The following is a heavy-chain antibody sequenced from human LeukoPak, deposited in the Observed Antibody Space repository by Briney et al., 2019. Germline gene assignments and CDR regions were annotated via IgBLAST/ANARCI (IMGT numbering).Heavy chain of an antibody. V-gene: IGHV5-51*01. CDR1: GYSFTSYW. CDR2: IYPGDSDT. CDR3: ARLGYSGYDLYYFDY. J-gene: IGHJ4*02. Sequence: GESLKISCKGSGYSFTSYWIGWVRQMPGKGLEWMEIIYPGDSDTRYSPSFQGQVTISADKSISTAYLQWSSLKASDTAMYYCARLGYSGYDLYYFDYWGQGTLVTVSS. D-gene: IGHD5-12*01.